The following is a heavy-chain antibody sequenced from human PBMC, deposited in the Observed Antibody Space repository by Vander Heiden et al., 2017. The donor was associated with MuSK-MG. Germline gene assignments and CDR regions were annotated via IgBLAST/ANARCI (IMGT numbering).Heavy chain of an antibody. CDR2: INHSGST. Sequence: QVQLQQWGAGLLKPSEPLSLTCGVYGGSFSDYYWNWIRQPPGKGLDWIVEINHSGSTNYNPALKSRIIISVDMSKKQFSLKLSSVTAADTAMYYCAKVVLGYSNGEKDVWGKGTTVTVSS. J-gene: IGHJ6*03. V-gene: IGHV4-34*02. CDR1: GGSFSDYY. CDR3: AKVVLGYSNGEKDV. D-gene: IGHD5-18*01.